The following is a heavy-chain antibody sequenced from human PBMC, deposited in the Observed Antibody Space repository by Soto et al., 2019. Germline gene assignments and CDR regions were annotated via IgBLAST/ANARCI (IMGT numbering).Heavy chain of an antibody. CDR1: GFTFSSYG. D-gene: IGHD2-15*01. CDR2: ISYDGSNK. Sequence: GGSLRLSCAASGFTFSSYGMHWVRQAPGKGLEWVAVISYDGSNKYYADSVKGRFTISRDNSKNTLYLQMNSLRAEDTAVYYCAKAPVVAATPGWFDPWGQGTLVTVSS. J-gene: IGHJ5*02. CDR3: AKAPVVAATPGWFDP. V-gene: IGHV3-30*18.